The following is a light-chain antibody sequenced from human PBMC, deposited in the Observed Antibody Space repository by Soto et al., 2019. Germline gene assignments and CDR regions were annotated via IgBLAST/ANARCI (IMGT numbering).Light chain of an antibody. J-gene: IGLJ1*01. CDR3: CSYTSSGTLYV. V-gene: IGLV2-11*01. CDR2: DVN. CDR1: SSDVGGYKY. Sequence: QSVLTQPRSVSGSPGQSVTISCTGTSSDVGGYKYVSWYQQHPGKAPKVIIFDVNKRPSGVPGRFSGSKSGNTASLTISGLQTEDDADYYCCSYTSSGTLYVFGTGTKVTVL.